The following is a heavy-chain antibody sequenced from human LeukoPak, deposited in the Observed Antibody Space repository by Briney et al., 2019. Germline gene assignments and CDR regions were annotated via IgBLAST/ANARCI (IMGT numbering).Heavy chain of an antibody. CDR2: ISSSSSTI. CDR1: GFTFSSYS. J-gene: IGHJ4*02. Sequence: GGSLRLSCVASGFTFSSYSMNWVRQAPGKGLEWVSYISSSSSTIYYADSVKGRFTISRDNAKNSLYLQMNSLRAEDTAVYYCARDGAVLRYFDWLPPVGNFDCWGQGTLVTVSS. D-gene: IGHD3-9*01. CDR3: ARDGAVLRYFDWLPPVGNFDC. V-gene: IGHV3-48*01.